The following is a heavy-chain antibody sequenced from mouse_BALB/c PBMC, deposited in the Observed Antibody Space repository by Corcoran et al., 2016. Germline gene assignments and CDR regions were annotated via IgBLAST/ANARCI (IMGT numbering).Heavy chain of an antibody. CDR1: GYTFTSYY. J-gene: IGHJ3*01. V-gene: IGHV1S56*01. CDR2: IYPGDGST. CDR3: ARTGGHTGFAY. Sequence: QVQLQQSGPELVKPGASVKMSCKASGYTFTSYYIHWVKQRPGQGLEWIGWIYPGDGSTKYNEKFKGKTTLTADKSSSTAYMLLSSLTSEDSAIYFCARTGGHTGFAYWGQGTLVTVSA.